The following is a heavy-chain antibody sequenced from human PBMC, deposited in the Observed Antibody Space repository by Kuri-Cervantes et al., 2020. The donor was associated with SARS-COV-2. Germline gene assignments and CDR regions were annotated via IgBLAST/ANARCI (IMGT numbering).Heavy chain of an antibody. CDR2: MNPNSGNT. J-gene: IGHJ4*02. Sequence: ASVKVSCKASGYTITSYDINWVRQATGQGLEWMGWMNPNSGNTGYAQKFQGRVTMTEDTSTDTAYMELSSLRSEDTAVYYCATDPLYSSGWSLFDYWGQGTLVTVSS. CDR3: ATDPLYSSGWSLFDY. D-gene: IGHD6-19*01. CDR1: GYTITSYD. V-gene: IGHV1-8*01.